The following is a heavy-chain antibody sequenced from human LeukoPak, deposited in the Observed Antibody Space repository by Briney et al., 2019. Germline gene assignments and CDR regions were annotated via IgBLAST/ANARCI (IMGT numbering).Heavy chain of an antibody. J-gene: IGHJ5*02. CDR2: IHTSGST. CDR3: AGPLNWFDP. V-gene: IGHV4-61*02. Sequence: PSQTLSLTCTVSGGSISSGSYYWSWIRQPAGKGLEWIGRIHTSGSTNYNPSLKSRVTISVDTSKNQFSLKLSSVTAADTAVYYCAGPLNWFDPWGQGTLVTVSS. CDR1: GGSISSGSYY.